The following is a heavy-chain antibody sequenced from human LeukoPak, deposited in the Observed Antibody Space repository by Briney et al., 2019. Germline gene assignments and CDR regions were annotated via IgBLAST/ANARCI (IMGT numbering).Heavy chain of an antibody. CDR3: ARADRMEWLLIDY. V-gene: IGHV3-30*03. CDR1: GFSLINFG. D-gene: IGHD3-3*01. Sequence: GGSLRLSCAASGFSLINFGMHWVRQAPGKGLEWLAVISHDGTNDYYADSVQGRFTISRDNSKNTLDLQMNSLTAEDTAVYYCARADRMEWLLIDYWVQGTLVTVSS. J-gene: IGHJ4*02. CDR2: ISHDGTND.